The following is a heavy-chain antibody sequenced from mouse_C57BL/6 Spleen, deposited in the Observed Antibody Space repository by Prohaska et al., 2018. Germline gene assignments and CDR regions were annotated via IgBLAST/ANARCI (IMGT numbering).Heavy chain of an antibody. Sequence: HGKSLECIGYINPNNGGTSYNQKFKGKATLTVNKSSSTAYKELRSLTSEDSAVYYCARRGYNFDYWGQGTTLTVSS. J-gene: IGHJ2*01. CDR2: INPNNGGT. CDR3: ARRGYNFDY. D-gene: IGHD1-3*01. V-gene: IGHV1-22*01.